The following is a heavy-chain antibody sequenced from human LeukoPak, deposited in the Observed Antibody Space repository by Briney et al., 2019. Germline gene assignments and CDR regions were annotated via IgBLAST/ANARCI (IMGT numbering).Heavy chain of an antibody. J-gene: IGHJ4*02. CDR1: GGSINSHY. D-gene: IGHD6-19*01. CDR2: IYYSERT. CDR3: VRRDNTGWNYFDH. V-gene: IGHV4-59*08. Sequence: SETLSLTCTVSGGSINSHYWSWIRQPPGKGLQWIGDIYYSERTNYNPSLRSRATISVDTSKNQLSLKLTSVLAADTAMYYCVRRDNTGWNYFDHWGQGILVTVSS.